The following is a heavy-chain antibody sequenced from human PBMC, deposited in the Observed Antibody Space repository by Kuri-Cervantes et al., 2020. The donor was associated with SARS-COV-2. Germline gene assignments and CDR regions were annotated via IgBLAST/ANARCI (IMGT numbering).Heavy chain of an antibody. V-gene: IGHV4-34*01. CDR1: GGSLSDYY. CDR3: ASQRFLEWLPLGAFDV. J-gene: IGHJ3*01. Sequence: SETLSLTCAIYGGSLSDYYCSWVRQPPGKGLEWIGEINHSGNTNYDPSLKSRVTISIDTSKNQFSLKLSTVTAADTAVYYCASQRFLEWLPLGAFDVWGQGTMVTVSS. CDR2: INHSGNT. D-gene: IGHD3-3*01.